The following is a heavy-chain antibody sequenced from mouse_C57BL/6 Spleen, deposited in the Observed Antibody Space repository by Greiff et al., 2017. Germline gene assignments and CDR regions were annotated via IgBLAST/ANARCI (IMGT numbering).Heavy chain of an antibody. CDR2: IYPGSGST. CDR3: ARGARNWDWFAY. V-gene: IGHV1-55*01. Sequence: QVQLQQPGAELVKPGASVKMSCKASGYTFTSYWITWVKQRPGQGLEWIGDIYPGSGSTNYNEKFKSKATLTVDKSSSTAYMQLSSLTSEDSAVYYCARGARNWDWFAYWGQGTMVTVAA. J-gene: IGHJ3*01. D-gene: IGHD4-1*01. CDR1: GYTFTSYW.